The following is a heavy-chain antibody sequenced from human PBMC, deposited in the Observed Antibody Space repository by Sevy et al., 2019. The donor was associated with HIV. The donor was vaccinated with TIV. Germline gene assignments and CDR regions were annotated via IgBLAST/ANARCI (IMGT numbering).Heavy chain of an antibody. CDR3: ARVRPSVTTTALGFDY. CDR2: IHYTGGT. V-gene: IGHV4-30-4*01. D-gene: IGHD4-17*01. J-gene: IGHJ4*02. CDR1: GGSISSSDSY. Sequence: SETLSLTCIVSGGSISSSDSYWSWIRQPPGKGLEWIGYIHYTGGTYYNPFLKSRVAISVDTSKNQFSLKLSSVTAADTAVYYCARVRPSVTTTALGFDYWGQGTLVTVSS.